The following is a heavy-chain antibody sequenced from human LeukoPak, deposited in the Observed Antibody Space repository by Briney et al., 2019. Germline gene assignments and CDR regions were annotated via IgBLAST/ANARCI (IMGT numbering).Heavy chain of an antibody. J-gene: IGHJ4*02. CDR3: AKASTRDSGYYFDS. Sequence: GGSLRLSCAASGFTFSSYAMGWVRQAPGKGLEWDSRVMGGGITTYYADSMKGRFTISRDNSKDTLFLQINSLRAEDTATYYCAKASTRDSGYYFDSWGQGTLVTVSS. CDR1: GFTFSSYA. V-gene: IGHV3-23*01. CDR2: VMGGGITT. D-gene: IGHD3-22*01.